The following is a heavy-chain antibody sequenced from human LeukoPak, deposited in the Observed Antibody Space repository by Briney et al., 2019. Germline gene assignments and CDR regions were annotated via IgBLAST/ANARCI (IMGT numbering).Heavy chain of an antibody. CDR3: AGGNQLLYGDYYYYMDV. D-gene: IGHD2-2*02. CDR2: IYTSGST. J-gene: IGHJ6*03. V-gene: IGHV4-4*07. CDR1: GGPISSYY. Sequence: SETLSLTCTVSGGPISSYYWSWIRQPAGKGLEWIGCIYTSGSTHYNPPLKKRLTISVDTSKNQFSLKLSSVTAGDTAVYYCAGGNQLLYGDYYYYMDVWGKGTTVTVSS.